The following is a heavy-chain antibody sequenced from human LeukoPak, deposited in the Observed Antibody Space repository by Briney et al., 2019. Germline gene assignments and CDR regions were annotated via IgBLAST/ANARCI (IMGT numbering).Heavy chain of an antibody. CDR3: ARAHGYSYPNGFDY. Sequence: GGSLRLSCAASGFTFSSYGMHWVRQAPGKGLEWVAVISYDGSNKYYADSVKGRFIISRDNSKNTLYLQMNSLRAEDTAVYYCARAHGYSYPNGFDYWGQGTLVTVSS. D-gene: IGHD5-18*01. V-gene: IGHV3-30*19. J-gene: IGHJ4*02. CDR2: ISYDGSNK. CDR1: GFTFSSYG.